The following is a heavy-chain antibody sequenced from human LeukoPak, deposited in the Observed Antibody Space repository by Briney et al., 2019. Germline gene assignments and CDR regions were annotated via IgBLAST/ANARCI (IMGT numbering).Heavy chain of an antibody. CDR1: GFTFSDYY. CDR2: ISSSGSTI. D-gene: IGHD3-22*01. V-gene: IGHV3-11*01. J-gene: IGHJ4*02. Sequence: GGSLGLSCAASGFTFSDYYMSWIRQAPGKGLEWVSYISSSGSTIYYADSVKGRFTISSDNAKNSLYLQMNSLRAEDTAVYYCALSRADSSGHFDYWGQGTLVTVSS. CDR3: ALSRADSSGHFDY.